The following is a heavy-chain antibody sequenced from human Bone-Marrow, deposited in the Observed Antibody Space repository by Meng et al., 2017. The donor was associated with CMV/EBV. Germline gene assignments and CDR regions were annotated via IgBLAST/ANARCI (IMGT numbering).Heavy chain of an antibody. CDR1: GFTFSSYS. J-gene: IGHJ4*02. CDR2: ISSSSSTI. CDR3: ARALRFDY. V-gene: IGHV3-48*04. Sequence: GESLKISCAASGFTFSSYSMNWVRQAPGKGLEWVSYISSSSSTIYYADSVKGRFTISRDNAKNSLYLQMNSLRAEDTAMYYCARALRFDYWGQGTLVTIAS.